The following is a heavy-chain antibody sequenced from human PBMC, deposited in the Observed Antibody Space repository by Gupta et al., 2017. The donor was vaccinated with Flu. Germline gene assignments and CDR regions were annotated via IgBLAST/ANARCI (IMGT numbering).Heavy chain of an antibody. CDR2: IIPIFGTA. V-gene: IGHV1-69*01. CDR3: ATRSGFGYFDY. Sequence: WVRQAPGQGLEWMGGIIPIFGTANYAQKFQGRVTITADESTSTAYMELSSLRSEDTAVYYCATRSGFGYFDYWGQGTLVTVSS. J-gene: IGHJ4*02. D-gene: IGHD3-10*01.